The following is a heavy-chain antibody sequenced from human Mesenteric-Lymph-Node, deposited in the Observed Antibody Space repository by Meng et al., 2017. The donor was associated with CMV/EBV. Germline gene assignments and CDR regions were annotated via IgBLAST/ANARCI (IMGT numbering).Heavy chain of an antibody. J-gene: IGHJ4*02. CDR2: ISGLNDNT. CDR1: CYTFTSYC. Sequence: CTATCYTFTSYCVSWVRQAPGQGLEWMGCISGLNDNTHYAEDIQSRVTMTTDTSTSTAYMELGSLRSDDTAVYFCASDTTVSESLYDYWGQGTLVTVSS. CDR3: ASDTTVSESLYDY. D-gene: IGHD3-16*02. V-gene: IGHV1-18*01.